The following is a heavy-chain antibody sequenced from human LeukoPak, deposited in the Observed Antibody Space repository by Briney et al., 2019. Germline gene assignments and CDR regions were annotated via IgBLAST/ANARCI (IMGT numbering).Heavy chain of an antibody. CDR2: INPNSGGT. V-gene: IGHV1-2*02. J-gene: IGHJ4*02. Sequence: ASVKVSCKASGYTFTGYYMHWVRQAPGQGLEWMGWINPNSGGTNYAQKFQGRVTMTTDESTSTAYMELSSLRSEDTAVYYCARGGGGTRYYFDYWGQGTLVTVSS. D-gene: IGHD1-7*01. CDR3: ARGGGGTRYYFDY. CDR1: GYTFTGYY.